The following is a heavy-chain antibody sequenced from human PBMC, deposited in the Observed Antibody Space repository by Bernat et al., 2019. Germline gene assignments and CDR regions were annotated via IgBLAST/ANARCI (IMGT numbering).Heavy chain of an antibody. D-gene: IGHD3/OR15-3a*01. J-gene: IGHJ5*02. Sequence: EVQLVESRGALIQPGGSLRLSCAVSGFSFTSYAASWVRQAPGKGLEWVSCLRPSGETFYAESVKGRFAISRDNSGNTLYLQMNGLRAEDTARYYCSTISYDFWGDYSVAPRVDPWGQGTLVTVSP. CDR3: STISYDFWGDYSVAPRVDP. CDR2: LRPSGET. V-gene: IGHV3-23*04. CDR1: GFSFTSYA.